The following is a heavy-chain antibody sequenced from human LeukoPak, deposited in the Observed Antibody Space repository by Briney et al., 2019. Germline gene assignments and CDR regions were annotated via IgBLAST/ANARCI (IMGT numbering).Heavy chain of an antibody. CDR1: GFRFTNYW. V-gene: IGHV3-7*01. Sequence: GGSLRLSCAASGFRFTNYWMSWVRQAPGKGLEWVANIKQDGSEKDYVDSMKGRFTISRDNAKNSVYLQVNSLRAEDTAVYYCARARSRWFGDSSNWFDPWGQGTLVTVSS. CDR2: IKQDGSEK. CDR3: ARARSRWFGDSSNWFDP. D-gene: IGHD3-10*01. J-gene: IGHJ5*02.